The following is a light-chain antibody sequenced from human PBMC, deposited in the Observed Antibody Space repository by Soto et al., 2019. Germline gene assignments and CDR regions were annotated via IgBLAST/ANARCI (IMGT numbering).Light chain of an antibody. J-gene: IGLJ1*01. CDR2: DVS. Sequence: QSALTQPASVSGSPGQSITISCTGTSSDVGGYNYVSWYQQHPGKAPKLMIYDVSNRPSGVSNRLSGSKSGNTASLTISGLQAEDEADYYFSSYTSSSTLPYVFGTGTKLTVL. CDR1: SSDVGGYNY. V-gene: IGLV2-14*01. CDR3: SSYTSSSTLPYV.